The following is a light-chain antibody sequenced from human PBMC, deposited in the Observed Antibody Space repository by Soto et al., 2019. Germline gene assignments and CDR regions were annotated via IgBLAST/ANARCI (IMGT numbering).Light chain of an antibody. V-gene: IGKV3D-20*02. Sequence: EIVLTQSPATLSLSPVERATLSCVASQSVSSTYLAWYQQKPGLAPRLLIYDASSRATGIPDRFSGGGSGTDFTLTISRLEPEDFAVYYCQQRSNWQSTFGQGTRLEIK. CDR2: DAS. CDR3: QQRSNWQST. J-gene: IGKJ5*01. CDR1: QSVSSTY.